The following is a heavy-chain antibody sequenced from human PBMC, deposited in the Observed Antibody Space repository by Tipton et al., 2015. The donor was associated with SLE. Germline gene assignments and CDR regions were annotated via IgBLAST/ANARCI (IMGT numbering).Heavy chain of an antibody. CDR3: ARVRVDTAMGVFDF. D-gene: IGHD5-18*01. V-gene: IGHV1-18*01. CDR1: GYTFTSYD. CDR2: ISAYNGNT. J-gene: IGHJ4*02. Sequence: QVQLVQSGAEVKKPGASVKVSCKASGYTFTSYDISWVRQAPGQGLEWMAWISAYNGNTNYAQKLQGRVTMTSDTSTSTAYMELRSLRSDDTAIYYCARVRVDTAMGVFDFWGQGTLVTVSS.